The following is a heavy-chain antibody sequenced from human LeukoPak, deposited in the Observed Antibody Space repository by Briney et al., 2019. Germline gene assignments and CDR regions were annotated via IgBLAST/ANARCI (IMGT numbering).Heavy chain of an antibody. CDR3: ARDLAARVSPTI. D-gene: IGHD6-6*01. J-gene: IGHJ3*02. Sequence: GGSLRLSCAASGFTFGTYAMHWVRQAPGKRLEYVSAISDNGGSTFYANSVKGRFTISRDNSKNTLYLQMGSLRAEDMAVYYCARDLAARVSPTIWGQGTMVTVSS. CDR2: ISDNGGST. CDR1: GFTFGTYA. V-gene: IGHV3-64*01.